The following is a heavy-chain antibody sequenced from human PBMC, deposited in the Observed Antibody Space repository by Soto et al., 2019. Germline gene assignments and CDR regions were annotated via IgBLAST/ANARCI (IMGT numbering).Heavy chain of an antibody. CDR3: ARVEDYGCKPRTYFDY. J-gene: IGHJ4*02. Sequence: QVQLVQSGAEVKKPGSSVKVSCKASGGTFSSYAISWVRQAPGQGLEWMGGIIPIFGTANYAQKFQGRVTITXXEXTXXAHLELRSLRSEDTAVYYCARVEDYGCKPRTYFDYWGQGALVSVSS. V-gene: IGHV1-69*05. D-gene: IGHD4-17*01. CDR1: GGTFSSYA. CDR2: IIPIFGTA.